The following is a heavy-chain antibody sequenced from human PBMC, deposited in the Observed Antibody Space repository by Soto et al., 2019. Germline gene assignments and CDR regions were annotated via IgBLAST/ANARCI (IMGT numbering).Heavy chain of an antibody. J-gene: IGHJ4*02. V-gene: IGHV3-30*03. Sequence: PGGSLRLSCAASGFTFSSYSMNWVRQAPGKGLEWVAVITSSGSYKYYTDSVRGRFIISRDNSKKTLYLQMNSLRPDDTAVYYCARGAPPDYWGQGTQVTVSS. CDR1: GFTFSSYS. CDR3: ARGAPPDY. CDR2: ITSSGSYK.